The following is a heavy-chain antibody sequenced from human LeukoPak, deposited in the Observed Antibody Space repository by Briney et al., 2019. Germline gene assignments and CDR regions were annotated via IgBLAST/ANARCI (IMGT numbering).Heavy chain of an antibody. Sequence: GGSLRLSCAASGFTFSSYAMHWVRQAPGKGLEWVAVISYEYYADSVKGRFTISRDNSKNTLYLQMNSLRAEDTAVYYCARPGIAGADQYYFDYWGQGTLVTVSS. D-gene: IGHD6-19*01. CDR1: GFTFSSYA. V-gene: IGHV3-30*04. CDR3: ARPGIAGADQYYFDY. J-gene: IGHJ4*02. CDR2: ISYE.